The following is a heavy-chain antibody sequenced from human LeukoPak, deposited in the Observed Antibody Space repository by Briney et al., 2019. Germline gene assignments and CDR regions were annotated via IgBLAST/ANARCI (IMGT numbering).Heavy chain of an antibody. V-gene: IGHV3-21*01. CDR2: ISSGSGYI. Sequence: PGGSLRLSCAASGFTFSSYSINWVRQAPGKGLEWVSSISSGSGYIYYADSVKGRFTISRDDAKNSLYLQMNSLRADDTAVYYCARALTTVTAPKPFDYWGQGTLVTVSS. CDR3: ARALTTVTAPKPFDY. CDR1: GFTFSSYS. J-gene: IGHJ4*02. D-gene: IGHD4-17*01.